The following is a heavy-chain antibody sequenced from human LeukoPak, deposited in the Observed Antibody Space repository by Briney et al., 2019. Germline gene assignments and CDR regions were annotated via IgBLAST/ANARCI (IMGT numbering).Heavy chain of an antibody. D-gene: IGHD3-10*01. Sequence: SETLSLTCTVSGGSISSYYWSWIRQPPGKGLEWIGYIYYSGSTNYNPSLKSRVTISMDTSKNQFSLRLGSVTAADTAVYYCARDQDYYGSGSFFYWGQGTLVTVSS. V-gene: IGHV4-59*01. J-gene: IGHJ4*02. CDR2: IYYSGST. CDR3: ARDQDYYGSGSFFY. CDR1: GGSISSYY.